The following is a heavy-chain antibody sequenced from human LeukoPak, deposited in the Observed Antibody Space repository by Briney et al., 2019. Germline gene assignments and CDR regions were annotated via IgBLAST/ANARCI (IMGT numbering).Heavy chain of an antibody. CDR2: FDPEDGET. CDR1: GYSLSDFS. J-gene: IGHJ4*02. V-gene: IGHV1-24*01. D-gene: IGHD3-16*01. CDR3: ASNPQGVDY. Sequence: ASVKVSCKVSGYSLSDFSMHWVRQTPGKGLEWMGGFDPEDGETIYAQKFQGRVTMTEDTSTDTAYMELSSLRSEDTAVYYCASNPQGVDYWGQGTLVTVSS.